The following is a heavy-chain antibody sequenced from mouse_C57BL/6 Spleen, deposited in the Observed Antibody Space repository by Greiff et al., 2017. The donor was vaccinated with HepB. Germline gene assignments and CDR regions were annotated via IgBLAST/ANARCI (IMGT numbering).Heavy chain of an antibody. CDR2: IDPNSGGT. D-gene: IGHD1-1*01. J-gene: IGHJ4*01. V-gene: IGHV1-72*01. CDR1: GYTFTSYW. CDR3: ARLSTVVDAMDY. Sequence: QVQLQQSGAELVKPGASVKLSCKASGYTFTSYWMHWVKQRPGRGLEWIGRIDPNSGGTKYNEKFKSKATLNVDKPSSPAYMQLSSLTSEDSAVYYCARLSTVVDAMDYWGQGTSGTVSS.